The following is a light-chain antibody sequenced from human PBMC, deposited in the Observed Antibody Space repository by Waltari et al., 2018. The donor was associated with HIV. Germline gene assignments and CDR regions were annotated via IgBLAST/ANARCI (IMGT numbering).Light chain of an antibody. CDR2: EVS. J-gene: IGLJ3*02. Sequence: GTSSDVGGYNYVSWYQQHPGKAPKLMIYEVSKRPSGVPDRFSGSKSGNTASLTVSGLQAEDEADYYCSSYAGSNNLVFGGGTKLTVL. CDR1: SSDVGGYNY. CDR3: SSYAGSNNLV. V-gene: IGLV2-8*01.